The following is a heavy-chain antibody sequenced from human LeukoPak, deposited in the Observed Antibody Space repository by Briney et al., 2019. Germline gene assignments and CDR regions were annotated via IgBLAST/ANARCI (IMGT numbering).Heavy chain of an antibody. CDR1: EFTFSSYS. D-gene: IGHD3-22*01. CDR3: AKDGSPNYYYSSGYFDY. J-gene: IGHJ4*02. V-gene: IGHV3-23*01. CDR2: ISGSGDYT. Sequence: TGGSLRLSCAGSEFTFSSYSMHWVRQAPGKGLEWVSVISGSGDYTYYADSVKGRFTISRDNSKNTLYLQMNSLRAEDTAIYYCAKDGSPNYYYSSGYFDYWGQGTLVTVSS.